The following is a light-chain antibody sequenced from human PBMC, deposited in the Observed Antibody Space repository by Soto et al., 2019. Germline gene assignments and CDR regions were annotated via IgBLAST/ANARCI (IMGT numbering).Light chain of an antibody. CDR3: SSYTSNSTYV. J-gene: IGLJ1*01. CDR2: EVS. Sequence: QSVLTQPASVSGSPGQSITISCTGTSSDVGGYNFVSWYQHHPGKAPKLMIYEVSNRPSGVSNRFSGSKSGNTASLTISGLQAEDEADYYCSSYTSNSTYVFGTGTQLTVL. CDR1: SSDVGGYNF. V-gene: IGLV2-14*01.